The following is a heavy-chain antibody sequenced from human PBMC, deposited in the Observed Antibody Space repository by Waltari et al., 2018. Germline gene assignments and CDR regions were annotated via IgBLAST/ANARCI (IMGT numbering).Heavy chain of an antibody. CDR3: ARQDPYRGFDY. D-gene: IGHD1-26*01. J-gene: IGHJ4*02. CDR1: GGSISSSGYY. CDR2: IYYSGST. Sequence: QLQLQESGPGLVKPSETLSLTCTVSGGSISSSGYYYAWIRQPPGKGLEWIGTIYYSGSTFHNPSLKSRVTISVDTSKNQFSLKLGYVTAADTAVYYCARQDPYRGFDYWGQGTLVTVSS. V-gene: IGHV4-39*01.